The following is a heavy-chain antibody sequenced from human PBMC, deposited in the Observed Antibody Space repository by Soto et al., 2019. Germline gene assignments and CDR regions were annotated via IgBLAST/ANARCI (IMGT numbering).Heavy chain of an antibody. J-gene: IGHJ6*02. V-gene: IGHV3-30-3*01. CDR1: GFTFSSYA. D-gene: IGHD2-15*01. CDR2: ISYDGSNK. CDR3: ARAPRVVVVAATVGDYYYNYGMDV. Sequence: GGSLRLSCAASGFTFSSYAMHWVRQAPGKGLEWVAVISYDGSNKYYADSVKGRFTISRDNSKNTLYLQMNSLRAEDTAVYYCARAPRVVVVAATVGDYYYNYGMDVWGQGTTVTVSS.